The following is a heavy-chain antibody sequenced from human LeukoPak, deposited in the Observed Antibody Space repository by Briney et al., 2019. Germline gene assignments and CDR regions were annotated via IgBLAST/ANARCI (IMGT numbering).Heavy chain of an antibody. Sequence: GGSLRLSCAASGFTFSSYAMSWVRQAPGKGLEWVSAISGSGGSTYYADFVKGRFTISRDNSKNTLYLQMNSLRAEDTAVYYCATTTTAPRGYWGQGTLVTVSS. CDR2: ISGSGGST. J-gene: IGHJ4*02. CDR3: ATTTTAPRGY. V-gene: IGHV3-23*01. CDR1: GFTFSSYA. D-gene: IGHD4-17*01.